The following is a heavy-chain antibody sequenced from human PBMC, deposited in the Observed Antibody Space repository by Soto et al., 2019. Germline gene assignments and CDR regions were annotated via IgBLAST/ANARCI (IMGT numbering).Heavy chain of an antibody. CDR2: IYYSGST. Sequence: SETLSLTCTVSGGSTSSYYWSWIRQPPGKGLEWIGYIYYSGSTNYNPSLKSRVTISVDTSKNQFSLKLSSVTAADTAVYYCAREYYYDSNAVVDYWGQGTLVTVSS. V-gene: IGHV4-59*01. D-gene: IGHD3-22*01. J-gene: IGHJ4*02. CDR3: AREYYYDSNAVVDY. CDR1: GGSTSSYY.